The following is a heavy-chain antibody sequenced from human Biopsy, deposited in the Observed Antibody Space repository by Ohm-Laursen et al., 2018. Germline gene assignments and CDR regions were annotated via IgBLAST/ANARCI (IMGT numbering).Heavy chain of an antibody. D-gene: IGHD6-19*01. CDR3: ARGRRTSGWPYFAN. CDR2: IYSGGST. CDR1: GDSLSSSPDN. J-gene: IGHJ4*02. Sequence: GTLSLTCTVSGDSLSSSPDNWSWIRQPPGQGLEYIGFIYSGGSTNYNPSLQNRVTMSVDTSKNQFSLKLSSVIAADTAVYYCARGRRTSGWPYFANWGQGTLVIVSS. V-gene: IGHV4-61*01.